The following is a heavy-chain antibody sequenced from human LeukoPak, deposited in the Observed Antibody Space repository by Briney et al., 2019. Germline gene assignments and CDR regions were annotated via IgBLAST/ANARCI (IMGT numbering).Heavy chain of an antibody. CDR3: ARVYPPPNYYDSSGPFDY. CDR2: IKQDGSEK. V-gene: IGHV3-7*01. J-gene: IGHJ4*02. CDR1: GFTFSSYW. Sequence: PGGSLRLSCAASGFTFSSYWMSWVRQAPGKGLEWVANIKQDGSEKYYVDSVKGRFTISRDNAKNSLYLQMNSLRAEDTAVYYCARVYPPPNYYDSSGPFDYWGQGTLVTVSS. D-gene: IGHD3-22*01.